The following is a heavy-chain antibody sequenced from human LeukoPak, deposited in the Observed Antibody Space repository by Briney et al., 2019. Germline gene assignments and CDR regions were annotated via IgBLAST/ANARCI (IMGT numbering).Heavy chain of an antibody. CDR1: GFTFDDYA. CDR2: ISWDGGTS. V-gene: IGHV3-43D*03. D-gene: IGHD4-17*01. J-gene: IGHJ4*02. CDR3: AKDMSRGTYAAYYFDF. Sequence: PGGSLRLSCAASGFTFDDYAMHWVRQAPGSNLEWVSLISWDGGTSYYADSVKGRFTISRDNSKNPLYLQMNSLRPEDTALYYCAKDMSRGTYAAYYFDFWGRGTLVTVSS.